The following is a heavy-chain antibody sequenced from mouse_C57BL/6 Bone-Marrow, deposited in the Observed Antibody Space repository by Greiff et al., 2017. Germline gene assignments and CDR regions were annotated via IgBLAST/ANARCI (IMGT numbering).Heavy chain of an antibody. Sequence: VQLQQSGPELVKPGASVKISCKASGYTFTDYYINWVKQRPGQGLEWIGWIFPGSGSPYYNEKFKGKAALTVDKSSSTAYMLLSSLTSEDSAVYFCARVRHHYYGSSYGFAYWGQGTLVTVSA. J-gene: IGHJ3*01. CDR2: IFPGSGSP. CDR3: ARVRHHYYGSSYGFAY. D-gene: IGHD1-1*01. CDR1: GYTFTDYY. V-gene: IGHV1-75*01.